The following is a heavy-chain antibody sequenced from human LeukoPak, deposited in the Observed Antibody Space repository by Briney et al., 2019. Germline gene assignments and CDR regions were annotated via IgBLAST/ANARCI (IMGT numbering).Heavy chain of an antibody. V-gene: IGHV3-30*02. CDR3: AKDSESLLWFGEHRSPFDH. CDR1: GFTFSSYG. J-gene: IGHJ4*02. D-gene: IGHD3-10*01. CDR2: IRYDGSNK. Sequence: GGSLRLSCAASGFTFSSYGMHWVRQAPGKGLEWVAFIRYDGSNKYYADSVKGRFTISRDNSKNTLYLQMNSLRAEDTAVYYCAKDSESLLWFGEHRSPFDHWGQGTLVTVSS.